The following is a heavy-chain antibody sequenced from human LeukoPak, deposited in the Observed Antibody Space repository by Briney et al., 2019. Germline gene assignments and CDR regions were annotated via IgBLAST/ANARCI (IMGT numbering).Heavy chain of an antibody. D-gene: IGHD3-22*01. V-gene: IGHV3-23*01. CDR2: ISGSGGST. CDR3: AKTRGSSGYLRFDY. Sequence: GGSLRLSCAASGFTFSSYWMQWVRQAPGKGLEWVSGISGSGGSTDYADSVKGRFTISRDNSKNTLYLQMNSLRAEDTAVYYCAKTRGSSGYLRFDYWGQGTLVTVSS. J-gene: IGHJ4*02. CDR1: GFTFSSYW.